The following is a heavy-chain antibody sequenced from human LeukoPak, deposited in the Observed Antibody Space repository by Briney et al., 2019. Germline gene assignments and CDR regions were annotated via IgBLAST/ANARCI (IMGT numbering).Heavy chain of an antibody. J-gene: IGHJ4*02. V-gene: IGHV3-66*01. CDR3: AREVGGGASGQ. Sequence: GGSLRLSCAASGFTVSSNYMSWVRQVPGKGLEWVSVIYSDGTISYADSVKGRFTISRDNSENTLYLQINSLRVEDTAVYYCAREVGGGASGQWGQGTLVTVSS. CDR1: GFTVSSNY. D-gene: IGHD3-16*01. CDR2: IYSDGTI.